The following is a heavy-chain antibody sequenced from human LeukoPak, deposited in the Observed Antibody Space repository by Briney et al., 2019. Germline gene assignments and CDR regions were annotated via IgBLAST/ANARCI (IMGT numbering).Heavy chain of an antibody. Sequence: SETLSLTCAVYGGSFSGYYWSWIRQPPGKGLEWIGEINHSGSTNYNPSLKSRVTISVDTSKNQFSLKLSSVTAADTAVYYCARTARVYYDSSGQNWFDPWGQGTLVTVSS. CDR1: GGSFSGYY. J-gene: IGHJ5*02. V-gene: IGHV4-34*01. CDR3: ARTARVYYDSSGQNWFDP. CDR2: INHSGST. D-gene: IGHD3-22*01.